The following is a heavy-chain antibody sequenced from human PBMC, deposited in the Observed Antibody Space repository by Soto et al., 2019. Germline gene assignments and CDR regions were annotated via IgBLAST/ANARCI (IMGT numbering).Heavy chain of an antibody. D-gene: IGHD2-15*01. Sequence: GGSLRLSCAASGFTFSSYSMNWVRQAPGKGLEWVSSISSSSSYIYYADSVKGRFTISRDNAKNSLYLQMNSLRAEDTAVYYCARDGRLTDIVVVVAAMDWGQGTLVTVSS. CDR1: GFTFSSYS. CDR2: ISSSSSYI. J-gene: IGHJ4*02. CDR3: ARDGRLTDIVVVVAAMD. V-gene: IGHV3-21*01.